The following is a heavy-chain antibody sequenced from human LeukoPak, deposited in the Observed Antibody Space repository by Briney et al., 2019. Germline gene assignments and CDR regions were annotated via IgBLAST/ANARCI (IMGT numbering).Heavy chain of an antibody. V-gene: IGHV3-9*01. J-gene: IGHJ2*01. CDR1: GFIFDEYA. CDR2: VSWNNGSI. Sequence: GGSLRLSCAASGFIFDEYAMHWVRQAPGKGLEWVSGVSWNNGSIGYADSVKGRFTISRDNDKNSLFLQMNSLRTEDTAVYYCTKDVFDFGGYFDLWGRGTLVTVSS. D-gene: IGHD3-16*01. CDR3: TKDVFDFGGYFDL.